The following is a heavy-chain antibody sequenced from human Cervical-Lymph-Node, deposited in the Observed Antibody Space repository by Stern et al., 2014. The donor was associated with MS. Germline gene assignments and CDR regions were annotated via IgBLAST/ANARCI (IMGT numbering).Heavy chain of an antibody. CDR3: ARVNGGNSDWFDP. CDR1: GYMFASHW. J-gene: IGHJ5*02. Sequence: VQLVQSGAEVKKPGESLKISCKASGYMFASHWIGWVRQMPGKGLEWMGIIGPGDSQPIYSPSSQGPATISVDKSTSTAYLQWSSLKASDTAMYYCARVNGGNSDWFDPWGQGTLVTVSS. D-gene: IGHD4-23*01. V-gene: IGHV5-51*01. CDR2: IGPGDSQP.